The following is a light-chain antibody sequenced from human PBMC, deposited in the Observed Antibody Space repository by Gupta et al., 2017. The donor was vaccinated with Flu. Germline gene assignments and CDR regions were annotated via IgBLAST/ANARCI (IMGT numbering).Light chain of an antibody. CDR3: QVWLSGLEHEG. Sequence: SYVLTQSPSVSVAPGQTAVINCGGQNIGSKSVHWYQQKQGQAPVVVIEEANDRPSGVPDRLACYNAGKTAKLTINRVEVRDKAYGDGQVWLSGLEHEGFGTGPKVPVL. V-gene: IGLV3-21*02. J-gene: IGLJ1*01. CDR1: NIGSKS. CDR2: EAN.